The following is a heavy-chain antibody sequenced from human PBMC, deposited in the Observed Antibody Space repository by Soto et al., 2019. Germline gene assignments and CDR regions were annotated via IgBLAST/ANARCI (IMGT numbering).Heavy chain of an antibody. CDR1: GGSISSSSW. CDR3: ARVSGSYYYGMDV. CDR2: IYHSGST. D-gene: IGHD1-26*01. V-gene: IGHV4-4*02. J-gene: IGHJ6*01. Sequence: SETLSLTCAVSGGSISSSSWLSWVRQPPGKGLEWIGEIYHSGSTNYNPSLKSRVTISVDKPKNQFSLKLSSVTAADTALYYCARVSGSYYYGMDVWGQGTTVTVSS.